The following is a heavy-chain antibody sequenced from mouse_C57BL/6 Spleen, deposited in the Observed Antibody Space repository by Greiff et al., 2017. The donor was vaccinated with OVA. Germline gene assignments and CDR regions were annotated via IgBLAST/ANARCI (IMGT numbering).Heavy chain of an antibody. CDR3: ARYYGNYENYAMDY. Sequence: EVKLMESGGGLVKPGGSLKLSCAASGFTFSDYGMHWVRQAPEKGLEWVAYISRGSSTIYYADTVKGRFTISRDNAKNTLFLQMTSLRSEDTAMYYCARYYGNYENYAMDYWGQGTSVTVSS. CDR1: GFTFSDYG. V-gene: IGHV5-17*01. J-gene: IGHJ4*01. CDR2: ISRGSSTI. D-gene: IGHD2-1*01.